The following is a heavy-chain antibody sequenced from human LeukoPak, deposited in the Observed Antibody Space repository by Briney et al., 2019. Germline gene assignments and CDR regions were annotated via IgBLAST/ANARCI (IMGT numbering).Heavy chain of an antibody. J-gene: IGHJ4*02. CDR1: GFTFSNYA. D-gene: IGHD2-15*01. V-gene: IGHV3-30*04. CDR3: AREGAAVVIDY. CDR2: ISYDGSNK. Sequence: PGGSLRLSCAASGFTFSNYAMPWVRQAPGKGPEWVAVISYDGSNKYYADSVKGRFTISRDNSKNTLYVQMNSLRAEDTAVYYCAREGAAVVIDYWGQGTLVTVSS.